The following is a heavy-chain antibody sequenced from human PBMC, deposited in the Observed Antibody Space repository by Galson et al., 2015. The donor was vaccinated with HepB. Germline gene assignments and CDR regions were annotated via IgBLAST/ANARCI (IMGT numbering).Heavy chain of an antibody. V-gene: IGHV3-30-3*01. Sequence: SLRLSCAASGFTFSSYAMHWVRQAPGKGLEWVAVISYDGSNKYYADSVKGRFTISRDNSKNTLYLQMNSLRAEDTAVYYCAREGTTATFYFDYWGQGTLVTVSS. D-gene: IGHD4-17*01. CDR1: GFTFSSYA. CDR2: ISYDGSNK. J-gene: IGHJ4*02. CDR3: AREGTTATFYFDY.